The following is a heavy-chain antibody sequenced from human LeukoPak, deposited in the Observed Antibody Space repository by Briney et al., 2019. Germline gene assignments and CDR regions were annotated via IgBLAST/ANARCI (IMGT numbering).Heavy chain of an antibody. CDR1: SGSLTTSGSY. Sequence: SETLSLTCIVSSGSLTTSGSYWGWIRQPPGKGLEYIGRISYSGSTYYTPSLRSRVTISVDTSKNQFSLRLSSVTAADTAVYYCARHRDGYNRPFDYWGQGTLVTVSS. CDR2: ISYSGST. D-gene: IGHD5-24*01. J-gene: IGHJ4*02. CDR3: ARHRDGYNRPFDY. V-gene: IGHV4-39*01.